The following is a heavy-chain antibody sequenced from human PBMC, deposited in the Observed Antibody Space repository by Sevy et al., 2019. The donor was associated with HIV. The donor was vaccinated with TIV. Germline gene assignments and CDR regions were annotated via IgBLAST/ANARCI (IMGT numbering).Heavy chain of an antibody. CDR2: MNPNSGNT. D-gene: IGHD3-22*01. V-gene: IGHV1-8*01. CDR1: GYTFTSYD. Sequence: ASVKVTCKASGYTFTSYDINWVRQATGQGLEWMGCMNPNSGNTGYAQKFQGRVTMTRNTSISTAYMELSSLRSEDTAVYYCARGGQRGYYYDSSGYYDAFDIWGQGTMVTVSS. J-gene: IGHJ3*02. CDR3: ARGGQRGYYYDSSGYYDAFDI.